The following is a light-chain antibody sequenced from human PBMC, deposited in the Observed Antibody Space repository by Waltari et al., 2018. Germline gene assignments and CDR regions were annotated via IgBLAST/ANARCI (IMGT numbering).Light chain of an antibody. CDR1: QSISSW. V-gene: IGKV1-5*03. CDR3: QQYNNYPFT. J-gene: IGKJ3*01. Sequence: DIQMTKSPSTLSASVVDRVTITCRASQSISSWLAWYQQKPVKAPKLLIYKASSLESGVPSSFSGSGSGTEFTLTISSLQPDDFATYYCQQYNNYPFTFGPGTKVDIK. CDR2: KAS.